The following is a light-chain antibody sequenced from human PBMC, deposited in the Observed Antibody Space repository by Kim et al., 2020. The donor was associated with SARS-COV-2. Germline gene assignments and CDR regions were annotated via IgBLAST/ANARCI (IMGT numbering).Light chain of an antibody. CDR1: QSVDSSY. Sequence: ENVLTQSPGSLSLSPGERVTLSCRASQSVDSSYIAWYQQKPGQAPRLLIYGASSRATGIPDRFSGRGSGTDFTLTIRRLEPEDFAVYYCQQYGSSPGTFGQGTKVDIK. V-gene: IGKV3-20*01. CDR2: GAS. CDR3: QQYGSSPGT. J-gene: IGKJ1*01.